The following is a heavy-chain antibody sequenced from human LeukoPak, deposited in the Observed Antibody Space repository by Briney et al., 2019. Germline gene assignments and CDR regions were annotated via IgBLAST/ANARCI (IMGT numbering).Heavy chain of an antibody. CDR2: IYHNGNT. V-gene: IGHV4-38-2*02. CDR1: GYSISNGYY. D-gene: IGHD3-22*01. Sequence: SETLSLTCSVSGYSISNGYYWGWIRQPPGKGLEWIGSIYHNGNTYYNPSLKSRVTISVDMSKNQFSLKLSSVTAADTAVYYCARTHYYYDSSYDAFDIWGQGTMVTVSS. CDR3: ARTHYYYDSSYDAFDI. J-gene: IGHJ3*02.